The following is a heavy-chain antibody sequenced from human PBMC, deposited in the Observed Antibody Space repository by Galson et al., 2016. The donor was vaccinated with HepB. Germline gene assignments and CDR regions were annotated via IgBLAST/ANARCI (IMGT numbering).Heavy chain of an antibody. Sequence: SLRLSCAASGFTFSSYWMHWVRQAPGKGLEWVSYISSSSSTIYYADSVKGRFTISRDNAKNSLYLQMSSLRPEDTAVYYCALGQGFLADSWGQGTPVTVSS. J-gene: IGHJ4*02. CDR1: GFTFSSYW. CDR2: ISSSSSTI. V-gene: IGHV3-48*04. CDR3: ALGQGFLADS.